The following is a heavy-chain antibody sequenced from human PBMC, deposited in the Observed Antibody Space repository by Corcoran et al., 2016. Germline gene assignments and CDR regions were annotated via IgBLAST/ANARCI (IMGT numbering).Heavy chain of an antibody. J-gene: IGHJ3*02. V-gene: IGHV1-46*01. Sequence: QVQLVQSGAEVKKPGASVKVSCKASGYTFTSYYMHWVRQAPGQGLEWMGIINPSGGSTSYAQKFQGRVTMTRDTSTSTVYMELSSLRSEDTAVYYCATSSGVHSDDPVDAFDIWGQGTMVTVSS. CDR3: ATSSGVHSDDPVDAFDI. CDR1: GYTFTSYY. D-gene: IGHD6-25*01. CDR2: INPSGGST.